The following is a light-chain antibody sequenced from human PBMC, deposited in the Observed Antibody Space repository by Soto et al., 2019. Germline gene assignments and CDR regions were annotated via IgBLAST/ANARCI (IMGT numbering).Light chain of an antibody. CDR1: QSVSNN. CDR3: QQYNDWWT. V-gene: IGKV3-15*01. Sequence: EIVMTQSPATLSVSPGECATLSCRASQSVSNNLTWYQQKPGQPPRLLIYGASTRATGVPGRFSGSGSGTEFTLTISSLQSEDFAVYYCQQYNDWWTFGQGTKVDIK. J-gene: IGKJ1*01. CDR2: GAS.